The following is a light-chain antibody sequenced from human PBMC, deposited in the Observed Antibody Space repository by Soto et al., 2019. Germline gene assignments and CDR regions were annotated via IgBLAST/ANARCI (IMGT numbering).Light chain of an antibody. J-gene: IGLJ3*02. CDR2: DVT. Sequence: QSVLTQPASVSGSPGQSITMSCTGTSSDVGAYNFVSWYQHHPGKVPKLIIYDVTNRPSGVSSRFSGSKSANTASLTISRLQAEDEADYYCSSFTLYSTLVFGGGTKVTVL. CDR1: SSDVGAYNF. CDR3: SSFTLYSTLV. V-gene: IGLV2-14*03.